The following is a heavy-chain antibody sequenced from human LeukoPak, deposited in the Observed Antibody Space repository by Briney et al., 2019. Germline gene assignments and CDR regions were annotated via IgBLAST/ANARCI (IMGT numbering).Heavy chain of an antibody. J-gene: IGHJ4*02. CDR2: INTKTGNP. CDR3: AKGGWVAVTGMDS. D-gene: IGHD6-19*01. V-gene: IGHV7-4-1*02. CDR1: RYTFTGHA. Sequence: GASVKVSCKASRYTFTGHAMNWVRQAPGQGPEWMGYINTKTGNPTYAQGFTGRFVFSLDTSVSTAYLQISSLKPEDTGVYYCAKGGWVAVTGMDSWGQGTLVTVSS.